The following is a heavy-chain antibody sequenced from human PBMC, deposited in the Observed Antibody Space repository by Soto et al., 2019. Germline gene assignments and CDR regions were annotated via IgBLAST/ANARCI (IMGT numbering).Heavy chain of an antibody. CDR1: GFTFSNAW. D-gene: IGHD6-13*01. J-gene: IGHJ6*02. Sequence: GGSLRLSCAASGFTFSNAWMNWVRQAPGKGLEWVGRIKSKTDGGTTDYAAPVKGRFTISRDDSKNTLYLQMNSLKTEDTAVYYCTTASSSRYSSTPLYGMDVWGQGTTVTVSS. CDR3: TTASSSRYSSTPLYGMDV. CDR2: IKSKTDGGTT. V-gene: IGHV3-15*07.